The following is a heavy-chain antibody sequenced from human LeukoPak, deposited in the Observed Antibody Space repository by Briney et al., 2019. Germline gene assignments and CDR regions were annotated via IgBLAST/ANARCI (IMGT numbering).Heavy chain of an antibody. D-gene: IGHD2-2*01. CDR2: ISAYNGNT. J-gene: IGHJ4*02. Sequence: GTSVKVSCKASGYTFTSYGISWVRQAPGQGLEWMGWISAYNGNTNYAQKLQGRVTMTTDTSTSTAYMELRSLRSDDTAVYYCARDRRSHCSSTSCPGDYWGQGTLVTVSS. CDR3: ARDRRSHCSSTSCPGDY. CDR1: GYTFTSYG. V-gene: IGHV1-18*01.